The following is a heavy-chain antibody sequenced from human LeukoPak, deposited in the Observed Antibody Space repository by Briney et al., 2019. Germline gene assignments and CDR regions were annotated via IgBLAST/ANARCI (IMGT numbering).Heavy chain of an antibody. Sequence: PSETLSLTCTVSGGSICSYYWSWIRQPPGKGLEWIGYIYYSGSTNYNPSLKSRVTISVDTSKNQFSLKLSSVTAADTAVYYCARSGIGYFDYWGQGTLVTVSS. CDR1: GGSICSYY. CDR2: IYYSGST. CDR3: ARSGIGYFDY. V-gene: IGHV4-59*01. J-gene: IGHJ4*02. D-gene: IGHD2-15*01.